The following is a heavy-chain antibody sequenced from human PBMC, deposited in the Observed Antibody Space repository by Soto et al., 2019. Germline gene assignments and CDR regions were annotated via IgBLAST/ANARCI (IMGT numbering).Heavy chain of an antibody. CDR1: GFTFSSYG. CDR3: AKVSSLAARLYYYYYGMDV. V-gene: IGHV3-30*18. Sequence: QVQLVESGGGVVQPGRSLRLSCAASGFTFSSYGMHWVRQAPGKGLEWVAVISYDGSNKYYADSVKGRFTISRDNSKNTLYLQMNSLRAEDTAVYYCAKVSSLAARLYYYYYGMDVWGQGTTVTVSS. D-gene: IGHD6-13*01. J-gene: IGHJ6*02. CDR2: ISYDGSNK.